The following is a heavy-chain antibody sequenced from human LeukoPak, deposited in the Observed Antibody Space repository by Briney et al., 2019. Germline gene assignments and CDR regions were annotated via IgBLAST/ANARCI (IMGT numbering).Heavy chain of an antibody. CDR1: GGSISSYY. J-gene: IGHJ5*02. V-gene: IGHV4-4*07. Sequence: SETLSLTCTVSGGSISSYYWSWIRQPAGKGLEWIGRIHTSGSTNYNPSLKSRVTMSVDTSKNQFSLKLSSVTAADTAVYYCARGHLPYYDFWSGYYSNWFDPWGQGTLVTVSS. D-gene: IGHD3-3*01. CDR2: IHTSGST. CDR3: ARGHLPYYDFWSGYYSNWFDP.